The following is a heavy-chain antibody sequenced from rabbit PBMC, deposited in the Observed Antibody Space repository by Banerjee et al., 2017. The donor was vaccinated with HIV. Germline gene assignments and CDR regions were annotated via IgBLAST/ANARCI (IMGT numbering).Heavy chain of an antibody. CDR2: INTSSGNT. CDR1: GFSFSNKCV. J-gene: IGHJ4*01. CDR3: ARDAGYAGSNL. D-gene: IGHD4-2*01. Sequence: QEQLEESGGDLVKPEGSLTLTCTASGFSFSNKCVMCWVRQAPGKGLEWIACINTSSGNTVYASWAKGRFTISKSPSLNTVTLQMTSLTAADTATYFCARDAGYAGSNLWGQGTLVTVS. V-gene: IGHV1S45*01.